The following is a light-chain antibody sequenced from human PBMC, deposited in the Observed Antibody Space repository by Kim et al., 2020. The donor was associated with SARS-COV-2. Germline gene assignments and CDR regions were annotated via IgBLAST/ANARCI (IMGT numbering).Light chain of an antibody. CDR1: KLGDKY. V-gene: IGLV3-1*01. CDR3: QAWDSSNVV. CDR2: QDS. J-gene: IGLJ2*01. Sequence: VAPGQPASITCSGDKLGDKYACWYQQKPGQSPVLVIYQDSKRPSGIPERFSGSNSGNTATLTISGTQAMDEADYYCQAWDSSNVVFGGGTQLTVL.